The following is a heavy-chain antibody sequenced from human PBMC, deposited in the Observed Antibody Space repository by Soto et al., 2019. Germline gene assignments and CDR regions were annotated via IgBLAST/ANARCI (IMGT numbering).Heavy chain of an antibody. J-gene: IGHJ4*02. D-gene: IGHD3-16*01. Sequence: PGGSLRLSCTTSGFTFGDYALSWVRQAPGKGLEWVGFIRRNAYGGTTDYAASVKGRFTIPRDDSKSIAYLQMNSLRTEDTALYYCTRASSLDFDFWGQGTLVTVS. CDR2: IRRNAYGGTT. V-gene: IGHV3-49*04. CDR1: GFTFGDYA. CDR3: TRASSLDFDF.